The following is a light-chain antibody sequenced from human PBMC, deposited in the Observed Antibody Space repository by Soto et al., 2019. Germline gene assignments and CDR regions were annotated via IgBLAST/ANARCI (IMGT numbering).Light chain of an antibody. CDR2: DAS. Sequence: GDRVTITCRASQSISSWLAWYQQKPGKAPKLLIYDASSLESGVPSRFSGSGSGTEFTLTISSLKPDDFATYYCQQYNSYSITFGQGTRPAI. CDR3: QQYNSYSIT. CDR1: QSISSW. V-gene: IGKV1-5*01. J-gene: IGKJ5*01.